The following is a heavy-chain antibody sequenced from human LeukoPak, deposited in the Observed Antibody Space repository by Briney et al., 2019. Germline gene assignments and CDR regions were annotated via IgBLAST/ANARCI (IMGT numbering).Heavy chain of an antibody. Sequence: SQTLSLTCTVSGGSISSGSYYWRWIRQPAGKGLEWIGCIYTGESTHYNPSLKSRVTISVDTSKNQFSLKLRSVTAADTAVYYCAREFYNMDVWGKGTTVTVSS. J-gene: IGHJ6*03. CDR1: GGSISSGSYY. CDR3: AREFYNMDV. V-gene: IGHV4-61*02. CDR2: IYTGEST.